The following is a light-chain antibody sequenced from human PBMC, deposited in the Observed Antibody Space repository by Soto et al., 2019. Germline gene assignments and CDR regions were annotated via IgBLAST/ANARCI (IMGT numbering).Light chain of an antibody. CDR1: SSDVGGYNY. V-gene: IGLV2-14*01. CDR2: EVS. Sequence: QSALTQPASVSGSPGQSITISCTGTSSDVGGYNYVSWYQQHPGKAPKLMIYEVSDRPSGVSNRFSGSKSGNTASLTIAGLQAEDEADYYCFSYSRSSTYVFGTGTKLTVL. CDR3: FSYSRSSTYV. J-gene: IGLJ1*01.